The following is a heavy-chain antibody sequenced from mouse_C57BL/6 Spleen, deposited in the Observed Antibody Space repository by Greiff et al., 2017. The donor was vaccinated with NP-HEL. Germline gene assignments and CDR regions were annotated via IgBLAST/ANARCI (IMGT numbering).Heavy chain of an antibody. D-gene: IGHD4-1*01. V-gene: IGHV3-6*01. CDR2: ISYDGSN. Sequence: VQLQQSGPGLVKPSQSLSLTCSVTGYSITSGYYWNWIRQFPGNKLEWMGYISYDGSNNYNPSLKNRISITRDTSKNQFFLKLNSVTTEDTATYYWAREAGLTGTFAYWGQGTLVTVSA. CDR1: GYSITSGYY. J-gene: IGHJ3*01. CDR3: AREAGLTGTFAY.